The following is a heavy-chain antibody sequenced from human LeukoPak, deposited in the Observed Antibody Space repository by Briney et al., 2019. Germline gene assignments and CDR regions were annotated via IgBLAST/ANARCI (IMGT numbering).Heavy chain of an antibody. CDR3: ARYYGSGTDYYYMDV. D-gene: IGHD3-10*01. V-gene: IGHV3-21*01. CDR2: ISSSSYI. Sequence: GGSLRLSCAASGFTFSSYEMNWVRQAPGKGLEWVSSISSSSYIYYADSVKGRFTISRDNAKNSLYLQMNSLRAEDTAVYYCARYYGSGTDYYYMDVWGKGTTVTVSS. J-gene: IGHJ6*03. CDR1: GFTFSSYE.